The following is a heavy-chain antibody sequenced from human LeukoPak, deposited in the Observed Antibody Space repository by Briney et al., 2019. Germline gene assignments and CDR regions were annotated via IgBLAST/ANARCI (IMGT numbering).Heavy chain of an antibody. J-gene: IGHJ4*02. V-gene: IGHV3-53*01. D-gene: IGHD2-2*02. CDR3: AKARPCSSTSCYSPY. CDR1: GFTVSSNY. CDR2: IYSGGST. Sequence: PGGSLRLSCAASGFTVSSNYMSWVRQAPGKGLEWVSVIYSGGSTYYADSVKGRFTISRDNSKNTLYLQMNSLGAEDTAVYYCAKARPCSSTSCYSPYWGQGTLVTVSS.